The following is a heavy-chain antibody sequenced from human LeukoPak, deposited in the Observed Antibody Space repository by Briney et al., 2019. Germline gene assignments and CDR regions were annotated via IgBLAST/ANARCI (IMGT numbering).Heavy chain of an antibody. CDR1: GFSFVTFA. J-gene: IGHJ4*02. CDR2: IIGSSGST. V-gene: IGHV3-23*01. D-gene: IGHD5-12*01. CDR3: AKGAYDYIEIAYFDY. Sequence: GGSLRLSCVASGFSFVTFAMNWVRKAPGKGLEWVSLIIGSSGSTFYADSVTGRFTISRDKSKNTLYLQKNSLRAEDTAVYYCAKGAYDYIEIAYFDYWGQGSLVTVSS.